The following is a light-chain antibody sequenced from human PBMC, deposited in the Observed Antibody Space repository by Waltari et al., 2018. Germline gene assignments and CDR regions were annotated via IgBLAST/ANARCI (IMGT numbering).Light chain of an antibody. CDR2: SNS. Sequence: QSVLTQPPSVSAAPGQQVTISCSGSTSNTGENYVSWYQRLPGKDPRLLIFSNSERPSGITDRFYGSKSDTSATLVITGLQTGDEADYYCATWDRILSAVIIGGGTKLTVL. CDR1: TSNTGENY. J-gene: IGLJ2*01. CDR3: ATWDRILSAVI. V-gene: IGLV1-51*01.